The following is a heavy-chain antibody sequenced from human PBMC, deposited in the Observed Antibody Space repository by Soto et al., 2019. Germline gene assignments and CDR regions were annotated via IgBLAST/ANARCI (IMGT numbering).Heavy chain of an antibody. V-gene: IGHV1-69*06. J-gene: IGHJ3*02. Sequence: QVQLEQSGAEVKKPGSSVKISCKASGGTLSDHGVSWLRQAPGQGQEWVGGTIPVFNTAKYAPKFQGRDTIAADKSTNIAYMELGSLRSDDTAFYYCARGGYGSGKYYTGPSALDIWGQWTLVIVSS. CDR3: ARGGYGSGKYYTGPSALDI. CDR1: GGTLSDHG. CDR2: TIPVFNTA. D-gene: IGHD3-10*01.